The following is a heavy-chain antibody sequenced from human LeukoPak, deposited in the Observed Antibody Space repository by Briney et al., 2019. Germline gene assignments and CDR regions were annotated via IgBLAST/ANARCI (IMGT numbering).Heavy chain of an antibody. CDR3: AKDLGGYYYYMDV. J-gene: IGHJ6*03. CDR2: ISGSGGST. CDR1: GFTFSSYA. V-gene: IGHV3-23*01. Sequence: GGSLRLSCAASGFTFSSYAMSWVRQAPGKGLEWVSAISGSGGSTYCADSVKGRFTISRDNSKNTLYLQMNSLRAEDTAVYYCAKDLGGYYYYMDVWGKGTTVTVSS. D-gene: IGHD3-16*01.